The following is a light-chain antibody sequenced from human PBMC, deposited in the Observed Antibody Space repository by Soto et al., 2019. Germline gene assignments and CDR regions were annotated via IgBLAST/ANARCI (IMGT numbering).Light chain of an antibody. Sequence: EIVLTQSPFTLSFSPVERSTLSFIASQIFSSNFLAWYQQKPGQAPRLLIYGASNRATGIPDRFSGSGSGTDFTLTISRLEPEDFAVYYCQQYDSSPRTFGQGTKVDIK. CDR1: QIFSSNF. CDR2: GAS. CDR3: QQYDSSPRT. V-gene: IGKV3-20*01. J-gene: IGKJ1*01.